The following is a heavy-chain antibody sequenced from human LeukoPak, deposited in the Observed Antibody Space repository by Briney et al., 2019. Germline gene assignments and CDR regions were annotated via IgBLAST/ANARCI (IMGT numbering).Heavy chain of an antibody. Sequence: GASVRVSCKASGYTFTGYYFHWVRQAPGQGLEWMGWINPNTGGTNYAQRFQGRVTLTWDTSISTAYMELNRLTSDDTAVYYCAASDGHIKAGYYYYMDVWGKGTSVTVSS. CDR3: AASDGHIKAGYYYYMDV. CDR2: INPNTGGT. CDR1: GYTFTGYY. D-gene: IGHD3-10*01. V-gene: IGHV1-2*02. J-gene: IGHJ6*03.